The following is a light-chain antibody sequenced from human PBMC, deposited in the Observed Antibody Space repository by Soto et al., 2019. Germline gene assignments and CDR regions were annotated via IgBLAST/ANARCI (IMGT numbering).Light chain of an antibody. V-gene: IGLV2-14*01. J-gene: IGLJ1*01. CDR1: SSDVGAYNY. CDR3: SSYTTSSTYV. Sequence: HSALTQPASVSGYPVQSITISCTGASSDVGAYNYVAWCQQHPGKGPKLLIYDVSNRPSGFSSRFSGSKSGNTASLTISGLRAEDEADYFCSSYTTSSTYVFGTG. CDR2: DVS.